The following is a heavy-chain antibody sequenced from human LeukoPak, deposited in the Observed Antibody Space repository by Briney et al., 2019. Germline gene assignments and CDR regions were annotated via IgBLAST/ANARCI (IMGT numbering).Heavy chain of an antibody. Sequence: SETLSLTCSVSSDSISGNYWSWMRQSPGKGLEWIGYIYYSGSTNYNPSLKSRVTMSLDTSKNQVSLNLKSVTAADTAVYYCARLLAGCPGGRCRAHFDFWGQGTLVTVSS. CDR1: SDSISGNY. CDR3: ARLLAGCPGGRCRAHFDF. J-gene: IGHJ4*02. CDR2: IYYSGST. D-gene: IGHD2-15*01. V-gene: IGHV4-59*01.